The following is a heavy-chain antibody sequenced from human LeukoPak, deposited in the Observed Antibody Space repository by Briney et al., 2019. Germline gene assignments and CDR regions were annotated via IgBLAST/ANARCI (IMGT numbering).Heavy chain of an antibody. V-gene: IGHV3-23*03. CDR1: GFTLSSYE. CDR2: IYYDGGSG. J-gene: IGHJ4*02. CDR3: AKDKNILLHTPLHGVDY. D-gene: IGHD3-10*01. Sequence: GGSLRLSSTVSGFTLSSYEMSWIRQAPGKGLEWVSSIYYDGGSGHYADSVKGRFTISRDNSKNTLCLQMNSLRAEDTAVYYCAKDKNILLHTPLHGVDYWGQGTLVTVSS.